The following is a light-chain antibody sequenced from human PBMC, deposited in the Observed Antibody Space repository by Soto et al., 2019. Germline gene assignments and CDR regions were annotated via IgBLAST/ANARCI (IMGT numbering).Light chain of an antibody. Sequence: EIVLTQSPGTLSLSPGERATLSCRASQSVSSNYLAWYLQKPGQAPRLLIYGASSRATGIPDRFRGSGSGTDFTLTISRLEPEDFAVYYCQQYGSSPPITFGQGTRREIK. CDR3: QQYGSSPPIT. CDR1: QSVSSNY. CDR2: GAS. V-gene: IGKV3-20*01. J-gene: IGKJ5*01.